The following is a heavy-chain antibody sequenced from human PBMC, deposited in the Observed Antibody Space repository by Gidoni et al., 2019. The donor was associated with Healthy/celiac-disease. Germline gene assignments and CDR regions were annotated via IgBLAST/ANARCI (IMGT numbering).Heavy chain of an antibody. D-gene: IGHD5-18*01. CDR1: GGSISSGSYY. CDR3: ARDNGWGYSYAY. J-gene: IGHJ4*02. Sequence: QVQLQESGPGLVKPSQTLSLTCTVSGGSISSGSYYWSWIRQPAGKGLEWIGRIYTSGSTNYNPSLKSRVTISVDTSKNQFSLKLSSVTAADTAVYYCARDNGWGYSYAYWGQGTLVTVSS. V-gene: IGHV4-61*02. CDR2: IYTSGST.